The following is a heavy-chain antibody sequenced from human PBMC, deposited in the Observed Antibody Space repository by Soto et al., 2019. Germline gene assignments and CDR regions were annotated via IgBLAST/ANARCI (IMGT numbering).Heavy chain of an antibody. J-gene: IGHJ4*02. D-gene: IGHD1-26*01. CDR1: GDSMTKYY. Sequence: SETLSLTCTVSGDSMTKYYWSWIRQTAGKGLEWIGRVYMSGSTNYNPSLKSRVTMSIDTSNNHFSLDLKSVTAADTAVYYCARTVGAAYYFDFWGQGALVTVSS. V-gene: IGHV4-4*07. CDR3: ARTVGAAYYFDF. CDR2: VYMSGST.